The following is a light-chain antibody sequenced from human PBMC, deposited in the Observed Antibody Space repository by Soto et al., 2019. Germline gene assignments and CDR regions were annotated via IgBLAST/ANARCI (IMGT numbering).Light chain of an antibody. Sequence: SVLTQPASVSGSPGQSITISCTGTSSDIGAYNHVSWYQQNPGKAPQLIIYEVSNRPSGLSNRFSASKSGNAASLTISGLQAEDEADYFCCSFTTSSTLVFGTGTKVTVL. CDR2: EVS. J-gene: IGLJ1*01. CDR1: SSDIGAYNH. CDR3: CSFTTSSTLV. V-gene: IGLV2-14*01.